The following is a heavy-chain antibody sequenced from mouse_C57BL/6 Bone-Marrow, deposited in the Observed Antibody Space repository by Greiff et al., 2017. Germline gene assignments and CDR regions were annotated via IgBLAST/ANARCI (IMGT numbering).Heavy chain of an antibody. J-gene: IGHJ4*01. Sequence: QVHVKQSGAELVKPGASVKLSCKASGYTFTEYTIHWVKQRSGQGLEWIGWFYPGSGSIKYNEKFKDKATLTADKSSSTVYMGLSRLTAEDSAVYFCARHASNCYAMDYWGQGTSVTVSS. CDR1: GYTFTEYT. D-gene: IGHD4-1*01. CDR3: ARHASNCYAMDY. V-gene: IGHV1-62-2*01. CDR2: FYPGSGSI.